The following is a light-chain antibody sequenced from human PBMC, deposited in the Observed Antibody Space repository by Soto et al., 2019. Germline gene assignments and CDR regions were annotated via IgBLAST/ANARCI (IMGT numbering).Light chain of an antibody. CDR3: SSYAGNTTWV. Sequence: QSALTQPASVSGSPGQSITISCTGTSSDVGGYNYVSWYQQHPGKAPKLIIYEVSKRPSGVSNRFSGSKSGNTASLTISGLQAEDEADYYCSSYAGNTTWVFGGGTKLTVL. CDR1: SSDVGGYNY. V-gene: IGLV2-14*01. CDR2: EVS. J-gene: IGLJ3*02.